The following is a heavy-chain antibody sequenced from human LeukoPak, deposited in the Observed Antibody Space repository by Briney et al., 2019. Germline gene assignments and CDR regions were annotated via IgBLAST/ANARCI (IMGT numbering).Heavy chain of an antibody. CDR1: GFTFDDYA. J-gene: IGHJ4*02. CDR2: ITWNSGSI. D-gene: IGHD6-19*01. Sequence: GGSLRLSCAASGFTFDDYAMHWVRQAPGKGLEWVPRITWNSGSIDYADSVKGRVTISRDNAKNSLYLQMNSLRVEDTALYYCAKDAVAGIYSFDYWGQGTLVTVSS. CDR3: AKDAVAGIYSFDY. V-gene: IGHV3-9*01.